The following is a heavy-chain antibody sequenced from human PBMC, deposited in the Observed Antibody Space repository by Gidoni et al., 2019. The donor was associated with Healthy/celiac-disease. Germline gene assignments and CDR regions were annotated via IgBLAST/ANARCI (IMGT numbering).Heavy chain of an antibody. D-gene: IGHD3-9*01. CDR2: ISSRGSTI. J-gene: IGHJ5*02. V-gene: IGHV3-11*01. CDR1: GFTFSDYY. Sequence: QVQLVESGGGLVKPGGSLRLSCAASGFTFSDYYMSWIRQAPGKGLEWVSYISSRGSTIYYADSVKGRFTISRDNAKNSLYLQMNSLRAEDTAVYYCARDARYYDILTGFRYNWFDPWGQGTLVTVSS. CDR3: ARDARYYDILTGFRYNWFDP.